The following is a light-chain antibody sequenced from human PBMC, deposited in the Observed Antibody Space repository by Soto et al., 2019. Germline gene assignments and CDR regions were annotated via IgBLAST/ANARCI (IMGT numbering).Light chain of an antibody. CDR1: SSNIGAGYD. V-gene: IGLV1-40*01. CDR3: QSYDSSRSGSGV. Sequence: QSVLTQPPSVSGAPGQRVTISCTGSSSNIGAGYDVHWYQQLPGTAPKLLIYGNSNRPSGVPDRFSGSKSGTAASLAITGLQAEDEDEDDCQSYDSSRSGSGVFGGGTKLTVL. J-gene: IGLJ2*01. CDR2: GNS.